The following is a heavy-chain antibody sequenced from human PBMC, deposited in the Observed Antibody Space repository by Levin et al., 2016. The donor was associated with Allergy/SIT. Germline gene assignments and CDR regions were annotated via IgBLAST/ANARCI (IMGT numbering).Heavy chain of an antibody. D-gene: IGHD5-24*01. CDR1: VAPSAIVVTT. Sequence: SETPVPSPALSLVAPSAIVVTTGAGSARPPGKGLEWIGSIFYVGTTYYSPSLKSRVSISVDTSKNQFSLKLSSVNAADTAVYFCARIVEMATFFSYYFDYWGQGALVTVSS. CDR2: IFYVGTT. CDR3: ARIVEMATFFSYYFDY. J-gene: IGHJ4*02. V-gene: IGHV4-39*01.